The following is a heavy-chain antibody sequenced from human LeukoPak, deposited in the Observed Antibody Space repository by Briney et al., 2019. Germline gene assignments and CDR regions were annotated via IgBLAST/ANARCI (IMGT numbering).Heavy chain of an antibody. D-gene: IGHD3-10*01. Sequence: TSETLSLTCTVSGGSINDYYWSWIRLPPGKGLEWIGYIYNSGSTNYNPSLKSRVTISVDTSKNQFSLKLSSVTAADTAVYYCARGHGSGSYSTTRFDYWGQGTLVTVSS. J-gene: IGHJ4*02. CDR2: IYNSGST. CDR3: ARGHGSGSYSTTRFDY. CDR1: GGSINDYY. V-gene: IGHV4-59*08.